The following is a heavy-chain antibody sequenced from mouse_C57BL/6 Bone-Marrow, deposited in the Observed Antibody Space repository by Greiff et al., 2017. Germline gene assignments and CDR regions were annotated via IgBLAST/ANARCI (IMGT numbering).Heavy chain of an antibody. J-gene: IGHJ3*01. CDR3: AGDYYGSSYGFAY. D-gene: IGHD1-1*01. Sequence: EVQLQQSGPELVKPGASVKMSCKASGYTFTDYNMHWVKQSHGKSLEWIGYINPNNGGTSYNQTFKGKATLTVNKSSSTAYMELRSLTSEDSAVYYCAGDYYGSSYGFAYWGQGNLVTVSA. CDR2: INPNNGGT. V-gene: IGHV1-22*01. CDR1: GYTFTDYN.